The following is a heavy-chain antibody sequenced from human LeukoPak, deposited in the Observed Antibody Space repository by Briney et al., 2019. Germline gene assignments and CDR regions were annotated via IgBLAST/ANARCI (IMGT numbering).Heavy chain of an antibody. CDR1: GGSLNSYY. J-gene: IGHJ3*02. D-gene: IGHD2-15*01. Sequence: SETLCLTRTVSGGSLNSYYWSWIRQPPGKGREWIGYIYYSGSTNYNPSLKSRVTISVDTSNNQFSLKLTSLTAADTAVYYCVRHLSAGRPAFDIWGQGTMVTASS. V-gene: IGHV4-59*08. CDR3: VRHLSAGRPAFDI. CDR2: IYYSGST.